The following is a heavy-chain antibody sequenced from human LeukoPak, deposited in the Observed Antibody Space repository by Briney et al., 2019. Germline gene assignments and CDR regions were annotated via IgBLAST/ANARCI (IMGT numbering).Heavy chain of an antibody. D-gene: IGHD3-3*01. CDR3: ARQYDFWSGYLVPFDP. V-gene: IGHV1-2*02. CDR1: GYTFTGYY. J-gene: IGHJ5*02. CDR2: INPNSGGT. Sequence: ASVKVSCKASGYTFTGYYMHWVRQAPGQGLEWMGWINPNSGGTNYAQKFQGRVTMTRETSISTAYMELSRLRCDDTAVYYCARQYDFWSGYLVPFDPWGQGTLVTVS.